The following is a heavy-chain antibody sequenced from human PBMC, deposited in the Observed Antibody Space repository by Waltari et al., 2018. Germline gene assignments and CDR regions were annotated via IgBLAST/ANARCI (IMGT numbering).Heavy chain of an antibody. CDR3: ARYLVPLEVPTAYFDF. CDR2: ISPSGSA. Sequence: QVHLQESGPSLVKPSGTLSLPCAVSGASLSSSKWWSWVRQTPGKGLEWIGEISPSGSANYNPSLKSRVTMSLDKSKNHFSLNLTSVTAADTAVYYCARYLVPLEVPTAYFDFWGQGTLVTVSS. V-gene: IGHV4-4*02. CDR1: GASLSSSKW. J-gene: IGHJ4*02. D-gene: IGHD2-2*01.